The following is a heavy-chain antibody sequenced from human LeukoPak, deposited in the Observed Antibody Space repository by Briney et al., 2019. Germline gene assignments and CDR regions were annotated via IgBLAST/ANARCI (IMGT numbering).Heavy chain of an antibody. CDR1: GDSFTTYG. V-gene: IGHV1-18*01. CDR3: ARDGGGRTFYDY. J-gene: IGHJ4*02. Sequence: ASVKVSRKASGDSFTTYGISWVRQAPGQGLEWMGWIISYSGNKKYAQKFQGRVTMTTDTSTSTAYMELRSLRSDDTAVYYCARDGGGRTFYDYWGQGTLDTVSS. CDR2: IISYSGNK. D-gene: IGHD3-16*01.